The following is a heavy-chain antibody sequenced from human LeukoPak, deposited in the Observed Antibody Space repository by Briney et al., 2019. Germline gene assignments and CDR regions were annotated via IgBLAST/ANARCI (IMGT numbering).Heavy chain of an antibody. Sequence: ASETLSLTCAVYGGSFSGYYWSWIRQPPGKGLEWIGEINHRGSTNYNPSLKSRVTISVDTSKNQFSLKLSSVTAADTAVYYCARGPTKCSGGSCYRSYFDYWGQGTLVTVSS. V-gene: IGHV4-34*01. CDR1: GGSFSGYY. J-gene: IGHJ4*02. CDR2: INHRGST. CDR3: ARGPTKCSGGSCYRSYFDY. D-gene: IGHD2-15*01.